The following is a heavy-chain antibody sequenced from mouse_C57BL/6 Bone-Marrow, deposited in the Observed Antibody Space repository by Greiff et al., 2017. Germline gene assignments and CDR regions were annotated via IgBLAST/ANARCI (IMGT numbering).Heavy chain of an antibody. V-gene: IGHV1-59*01. CDR3: ARFWFAY. Sequence: QVQLQQPGAELVRPGTSVKLSCKASGYTFTSYWMHWVKQRPGQGLEWIGVIDPSDSYTNYNQKFKGKATWTVDTSSSTAYMQLSSLTSEDSAVYYCARFWFAYWGQGTLVTVSA. J-gene: IGHJ3*01. CDR2: IDPSDSYT. CDR1: GYTFTSYW.